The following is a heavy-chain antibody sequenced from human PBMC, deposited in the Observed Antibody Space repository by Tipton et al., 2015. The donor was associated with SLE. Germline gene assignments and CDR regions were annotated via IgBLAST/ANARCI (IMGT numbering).Heavy chain of an antibody. J-gene: IGHJ4*02. CDR3: ARVVFPP. CDR2: INRDGSDK. D-gene: IGHD6-6*01. Sequence: QLVQSGGGLVKPGGSLRLSCGASGFNFHTYSMNWVRQAPGKGLEWVANINRDGSDKHYGDSVKGRFTVSRDNAKNSLYLQMNNLRAEDTAVYYCARVVFPPWGQGTLVTVSS. CDR1: GFNFHTYS. V-gene: IGHV3-7*01.